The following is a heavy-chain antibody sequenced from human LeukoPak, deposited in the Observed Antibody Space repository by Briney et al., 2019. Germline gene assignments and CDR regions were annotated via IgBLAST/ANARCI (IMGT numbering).Heavy chain of an antibody. CDR3: ARQDRTDWFDP. J-gene: IGHJ5*02. CDR1: GVSIGSSAYY. V-gene: IGHV4-39*01. Sequence: SETLSLTCTLSGVSIGSSAYYWGSIRQPPGKGLEWIGSVYYSGSAYYNPSLKSRVTISVDTSKKQFSLELSSVTAADTAVYYCARQDRTDWFDPWGQGTLVTVSS. CDR2: VYYSGSA.